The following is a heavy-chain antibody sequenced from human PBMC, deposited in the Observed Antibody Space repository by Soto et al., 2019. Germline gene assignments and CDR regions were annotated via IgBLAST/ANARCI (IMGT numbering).Heavy chain of an antibody. J-gene: IGHJ5*02. V-gene: IGHV1-18*01. CDR3: ARDLNSSGWYGGFWFDP. D-gene: IGHD6-19*01. CDR2: ISAYNGNT. CDR1: GYTFTSYG. Sequence: ASVKVSCKASGYTFTSYGISWVRQAPGQGLEWMGWISAYNGNTNYAQKLQGRVTMTTDTSTSTAYMELRSLRSDDTAVYYCARDLNSSGWYGGFWFDPWGQGTLVTVSS.